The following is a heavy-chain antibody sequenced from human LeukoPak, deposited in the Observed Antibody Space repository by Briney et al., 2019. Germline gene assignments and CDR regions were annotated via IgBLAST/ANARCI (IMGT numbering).Heavy chain of an antibody. D-gene: IGHD3-10*01. J-gene: IGHJ4*02. CDR1: GGSFSGYY. V-gene: IGHV4-34*01. CDR2: INHSGST. Sequence: SETLSLTCAVYGGSFSGYYWSWIRQPPGKGLEWIGEINHSGSTNYNPSLKSRVTISVDTSKNQFSLKLSSVTAADTAVYYCARGGRRYGSGARRGPYYFDYWGQGTLVTVSS. CDR3: ARGGRRYGSGARRGPYYFDY.